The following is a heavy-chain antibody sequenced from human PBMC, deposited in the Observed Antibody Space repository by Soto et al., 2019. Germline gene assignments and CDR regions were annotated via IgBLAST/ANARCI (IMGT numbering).Heavy chain of an antibody. D-gene: IGHD5-18*01. J-gene: IGHJ4*02. CDR3: ARDLVPRGYSHGPGY. CDR2: VWSDGSKE. V-gene: IGHV3-33*01. CDR1: GFTFSTYG. Sequence: PGGSLRLSCAASGFTFSTYGVHWVRQAPGKGLEWVAVVWSDGSKEFYADSVKGRFTISRDNSKNTVYLQMNSLRAEDTAVYYCARDLVPRGYSHGPGYWGQGTLVTVSS.